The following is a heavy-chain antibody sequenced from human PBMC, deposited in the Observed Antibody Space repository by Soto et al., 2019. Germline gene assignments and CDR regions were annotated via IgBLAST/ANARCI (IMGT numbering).Heavy chain of an antibody. Sequence: SETLSLTCTVSGGSISTSNYYWGWVRQPPGKGLDWIGNIYYSGTTYYNPSLKSRVTISVDTSKNQFSLKLNSVTAADTAVYYCAPFVVRASRHTDFDFWDPGTLVTVSS. J-gene: IGHJ4*02. D-gene: IGHD2-21*01. CDR2: IYYSGTT. V-gene: IGHV4-39*01. CDR1: GGSISTSNYY. CDR3: APFVVRASRHTDFDF.